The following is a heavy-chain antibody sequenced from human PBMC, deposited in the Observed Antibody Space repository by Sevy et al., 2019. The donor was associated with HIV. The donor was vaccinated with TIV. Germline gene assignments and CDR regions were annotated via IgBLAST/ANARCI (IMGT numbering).Heavy chain of an antibody. Sequence: GESLKISCKGSGYSFTNYWIGWVRQMPGKGLEWMGIIYPGDSDTKYSPSFQGQVTISADKSISTAYLQWSSLKASDTAIYYCARHPYYSSDSYCCFDQWGQGTLVTVSS. CDR1: GYSFTNYW. CDR2: IYPGDSDT. V-gene: IGHV5-51*01. D-gene: IGHD6-25*01. J-gene: IGHJ4*02. CDR3: ARHPYYSSDSYCCFDQ.